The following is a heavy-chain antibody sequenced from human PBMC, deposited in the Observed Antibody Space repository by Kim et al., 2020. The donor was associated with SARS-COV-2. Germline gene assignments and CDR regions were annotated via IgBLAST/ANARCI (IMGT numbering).Heavy chain of an antibody. J-gene: IGHJ6*02. Sequence: GGSLRLSCAASGFTFSSYGMHWVRQAPGKGLEWVAVIWYDGSNKYYADSVKGRFTISRDNSKNTLYLQMKSLRAEDTAVYYCGRMTTGLYYYYYGMDVWGQGTTVTVSS. CDR2: IWYDGSNK. CDR3: GRMTTGLYYYYYGMDV. CDR1: GFTFSSYG. D-gene: IGHD4-17*01. V-gene: IGHV3-33*01.